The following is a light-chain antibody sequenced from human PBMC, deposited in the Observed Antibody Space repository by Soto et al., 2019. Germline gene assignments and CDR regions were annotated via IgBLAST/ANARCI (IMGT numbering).Light chain of an antibody. CDR1: QSVSSSY. CDR3: TQYGSPCP. V-gene: IGKV3-20*01. J-gene: IGKJ1*01. CDR2: GAS. Sequence: EVLLTQSPGTLSLSPGERANLSCRASQSVSSSYLAWYQQKPGQAPRLLIYGASSRATGIPDRFSGSGSGTDFTLTISRLEPEDFAVYDRTQYGSPCPFGQVTNVDSK.